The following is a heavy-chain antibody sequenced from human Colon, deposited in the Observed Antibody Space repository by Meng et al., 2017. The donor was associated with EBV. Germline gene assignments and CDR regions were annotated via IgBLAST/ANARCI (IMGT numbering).Heavy chain of an antibody. D-gene: IGHD3-3*02. J-gene: IGHJ4*02. Sequence: QVRGPGMVNPSETLSLTCTLSGGSITSTSSYWGWVRQPPGKGVEWIGSIYYRGSTNYNPSLKGRISMSVDMSKNQFSLKVNSVTAADTAIYYCVISSHNWGQGTLVTVSS. CDR1: GGSITSTSSY. CDR3: VISSHN. CDR2: IYYRGST. V-gene: IGHV4-39*07.